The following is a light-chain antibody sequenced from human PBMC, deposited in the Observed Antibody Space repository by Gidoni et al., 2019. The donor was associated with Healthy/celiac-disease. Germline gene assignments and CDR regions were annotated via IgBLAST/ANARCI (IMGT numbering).Light chain of an antibody. CDR1: QGISSY. V-gene: IGKV1-9*01. J-gene: IGKJ4*01. CDR3: QQLNSYL. CDR2: AAS. Sequence: DIQLTQSPSFLSASVGDRVTITCWASQGISSYLAWYQQKPGKAPKLLIYAASTLQSGVPSRFSGSGSATEFTLTISSLHPEDFATYYCQQLNSYLFGGGTKVEIK.